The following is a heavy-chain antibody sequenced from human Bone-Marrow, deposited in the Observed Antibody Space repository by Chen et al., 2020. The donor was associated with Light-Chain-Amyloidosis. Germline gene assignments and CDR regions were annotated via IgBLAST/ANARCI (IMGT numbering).Heavy chain of an antibody. D-gene: IGHD3-22*01. CDR1: GFTFSSYG. CDR2: ISNDGSNK. V-gene: IGHV3-30*18. Sequence: VQLVESGGGVVQPGRSLTLSCAASGFTFSSYGMHWVRQAPGKGLEWVAVISNDGSNKYYAYSGKGRFTIARDNSKNTLYLQMNSLSAEDTAVYYCAKGGYYDRTPDSFDIWGQGTMVTVSS. CDR3: AKGGYYDRTPDSFDI. J-gene: IGHJ3*02.